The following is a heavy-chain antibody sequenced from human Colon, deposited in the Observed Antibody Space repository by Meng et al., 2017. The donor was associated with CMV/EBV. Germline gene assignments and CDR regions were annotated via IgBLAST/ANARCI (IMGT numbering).Heavy chain of an antibody. J-gene: IGHJ4*02. D-gene: IGHD1-26*01. Sequence: GESLKISCAATGFNVITNYMTWVRQAPGKGLDWVASISISSSYIYYADSVKGRFTISRDNAKNSSSLHMNSLRAEDTAIYYCARGGSRSYFFDNWGQGTLVTVSS. CDR1: GFNVITNY. V-gene: IGHV3-21*01. CDR2: ISISSSYI. CDR3: ARGGSRSYFFDN.